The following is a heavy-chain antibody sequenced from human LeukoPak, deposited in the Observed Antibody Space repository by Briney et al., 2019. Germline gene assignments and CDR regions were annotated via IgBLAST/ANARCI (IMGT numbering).Heavy chain of an antibody. V-gene: IGHV4-30-4*08. CDR1: GGSISSGSHY. Sequence: SQTLSLTCTVSGGSISSGSHYWSWIRQPAGKGLEWIGYIHYSGRTYYNPSLKSRFPISVDTSKNQFSLKLSSVTAADTAVYFCARVRSDGSGTIWGQGTMVTVSS. CDR3: ARVRSDGSGTI. D-gene: IGHD3-10*01. J-gene: IGHJ3*02. CDR2: IHYSGRT.